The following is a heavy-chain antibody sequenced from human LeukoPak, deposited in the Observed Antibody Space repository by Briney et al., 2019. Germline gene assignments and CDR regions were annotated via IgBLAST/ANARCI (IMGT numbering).Heavy chain of an antibody. Sequence: SETLSLTCTVSGGSISSYYWSWIRQPPGKGLEWIGYIYYSGSTNYNPSLKSRVTISVDTSKNQFSLKLSSVTAADTAVYYCARNRPVIGEAWRYYDYWGQGTLVTVSS. CDR3: ARNRPVIGEAWRYYDY. J-gene: IGHJ4*02. V-gene: IGHV4-59*01. D-gene: IGHD2/OR15-2a*01. CDR1: GGSISSYY. CDR2: IYYSGST.